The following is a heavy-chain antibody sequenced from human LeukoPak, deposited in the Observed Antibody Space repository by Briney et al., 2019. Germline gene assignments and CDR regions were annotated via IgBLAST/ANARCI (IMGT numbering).Heavy chain of an antibody. J-gene: IGHJ6*03. CDR2: TSWDGGST. CDR1: GFTFDDYT. V-gene: IGHV3-43*01. Sequence: GGSLRLSCAASGFTFDDYTMHWVRQAPGKGLEWVSLTSWDGGSTYYADSVKGRFTISRDNSKNSLYLQMNSLRTEDTALYYCAKGEDGHSYGSRYYYYHYYMDVWGKGTTVTVSS. D-gene: IGHD5-18*01. CDR3: AKGEDGHSYGSRYYYYHYYMDV.